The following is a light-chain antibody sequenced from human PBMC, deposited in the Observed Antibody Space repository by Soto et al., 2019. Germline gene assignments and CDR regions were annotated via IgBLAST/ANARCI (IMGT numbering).Light chain of an antibody. CDR2: EVT. Sequence: QSVLTQPPSASGSPGQSVTISCTGTSSDVGGYNYVSWYQQHPGKAPKLMIYEVTKRPSGVPDRFSGSKSGNTASLTVSGXQAEDEADYYCSSYAGSNNFVVFGGGTKLTVL. CDR3: SSYAGSNNFVV. CDR1: SSDVGGYNY. J-gene: IGLJ2*01. V-gene: IGLV2-8*01.